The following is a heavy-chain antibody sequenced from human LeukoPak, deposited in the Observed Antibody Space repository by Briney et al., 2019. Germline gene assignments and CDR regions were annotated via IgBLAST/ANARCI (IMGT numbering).Heavy chain of an antibody. CDR1: GFIVSSNY. CDR2: ISSSSSYI. J-gene: IGHJ4*02. CDR3: ARDEGGYFDY. Sequence: GGSLRLSCAASGFIVSSNYMSWVRQAPGKGLEWVSSISSSSSYIYYADSVKGRFTISRDNAKNSLYLQMNSLRAEDTAVYYCARDEGGYFDYWGQGTLVTVSS. V-gene: IGHV3-21*01. D-gene: IGHD1-26*01.